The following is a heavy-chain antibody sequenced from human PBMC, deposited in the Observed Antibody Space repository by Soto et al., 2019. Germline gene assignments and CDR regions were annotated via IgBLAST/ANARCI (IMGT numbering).Heavy chain of an antibody. Sequence: PGGSLRLSCAASGFTFSSYWMHWVRQAPGKGLVWVSRINSDGSSTSYADSVKGRFTISRDNAKNTLYLQMNSLRAEDTAVYYCARHSTEYSGMDVWGQGTTVTVYS. J-gene: IGHJ6*02. CDR2: INSDGSST. CDR1: GFTFSSYW. V-gene: IGHV3-74*01. CDR3: ARHSTEYSGMDV.